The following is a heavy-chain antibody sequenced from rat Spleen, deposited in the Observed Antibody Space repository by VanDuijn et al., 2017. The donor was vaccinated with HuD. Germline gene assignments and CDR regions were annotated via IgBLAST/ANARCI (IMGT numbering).Heavy chain of an antibody. V-gene: IGHV5-25*01. CDR2: ISYDGSTP. J-gene: IGHJ3*01. CDR3: ARDYSNYIGPLYNWFAY. D-gene: IGHD1-2*01. Sequence: EVQVVESGGGIVQPGRSMKLSCAASGFTFSKYDMVWVRQAPTKGLKWVASISYDGSTPYYRDSVKGRFTISRDNAKSTLYLQMDSRRSEDTATYYCARDYSNYIGPLYNWFAYWGQGTLVTVSS. CDR1: GFTFSKYD.